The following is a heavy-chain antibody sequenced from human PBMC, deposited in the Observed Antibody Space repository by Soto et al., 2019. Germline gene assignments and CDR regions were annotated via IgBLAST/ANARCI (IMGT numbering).Heavy chain of an antibody. CDR3: ACLRGKRGSPIDY. V-gene: IGHV4-59*01. J-gene: IGHJ4*02. CDR1: SNSTSNYY. CDR2: ISYSGNT. D-gene: IGHD2-15*01. Sequence: PSETLSLTCIISSNSTSNYYWSWIRPSPGKGLGWIGYISYSGNTNYNPSLKSRVTISVDTSKDQLSLKVTSVTAADTAMYYCACLRGKRGSPIDYWGQGTQVTVSS.